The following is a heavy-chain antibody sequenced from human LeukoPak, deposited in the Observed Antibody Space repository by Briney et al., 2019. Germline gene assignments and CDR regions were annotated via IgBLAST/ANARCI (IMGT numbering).Heavy chain of an antibody. J-gene: IGHJ4*02. CDR3: AKGVDIVATIMD. CDR1: GFTFSSYA. D-gene: IGHD5-12*01. V-gene: IGHV3-23*01. Sequence: GGSLRLSCAASGFTFSSYAMSWVRQAPGKGLGWVSAISGSGGNTYYADSVKGRFTISRDNSKNTLYLQMNSLRAEDTAVYYCAKGVDIVATIMDWGQGTLVTVSS. CDR2: ISGSGGNT.